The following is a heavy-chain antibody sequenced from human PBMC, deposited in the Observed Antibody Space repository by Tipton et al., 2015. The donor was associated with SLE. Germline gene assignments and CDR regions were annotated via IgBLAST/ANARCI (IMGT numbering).Heavy chain of an antibody. Sequence: TLSLTCTVSGGSISSGSYYWSWIRQPPGKGLEWIGSVYHSGTTYYKPSLKSRLIISVDTSKNQFSLKLSSVTAADTAVYYCARGGVGGYDYFDHWGQGTLVTVSS. CDR3: ARGGVGGYDYFDH. V-gene: IGHV4-39*07. J-gene: IGHJ4*02. CDR1: GGSISSGSYY. D-gene: IGHD5-12*01. CDR2: VYHSGTT.